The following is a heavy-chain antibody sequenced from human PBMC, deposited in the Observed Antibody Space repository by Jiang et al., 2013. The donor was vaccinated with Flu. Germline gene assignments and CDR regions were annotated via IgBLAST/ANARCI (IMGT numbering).Heavy chain of an antibody. CDR2: VIPIFGTT. Sequence: GSSVKVSCKASGVTFSSYAVNWVRQARGQGLEWMGGVIPIFGTTNYAQKFQGRVTITADTSTTTAYMELSSLRSEDTAVYYCASPPYYYDSNGYFLDAFDIWGQGTMVTVSS. CDR3: ASPPYYYDSNGYFLDAFDI. V-gene: IGHV1-69*06. CDR1: GVTFSSYA. D-gene: IGHD3-22*01. J-gene: IGHJ3*02.